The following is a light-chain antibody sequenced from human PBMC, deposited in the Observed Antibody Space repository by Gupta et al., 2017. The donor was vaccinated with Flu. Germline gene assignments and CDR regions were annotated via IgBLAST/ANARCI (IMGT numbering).Light chain of an antibody. Sequence: SILPASVGERVTITCRGSQSISTWLAWYQLKPGKAPKLLIYKESNLESGVPARFSGSGSGTEFTLTISSLQPDDSATYYCQQYNSYSPYTFGQGTKLEIK. CDR2: KES. V-gene: IGKV1-5*03. J-gene: IGKJ2*01. CDR1: QSISTW. CDR3: QQYNSYSPYT.